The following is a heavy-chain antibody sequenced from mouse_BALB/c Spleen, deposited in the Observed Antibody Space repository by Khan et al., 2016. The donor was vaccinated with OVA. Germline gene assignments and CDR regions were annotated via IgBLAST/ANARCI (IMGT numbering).Heavy chain of an antibody. J-gene: IGHJ3*01. CDR1: GFNIKDYY. Sequence: VPLQQSGAELVRPGALVNLSCKASGFNIKDYYMHWVKQRPEQGLEWIGWIDPENGNTIYDPKFQGKASITSETSSKTAYLQLSSLKSADTAVFYCTRDGCSPWFACGGQVSLVNVSA. D-gene: IGHD1-3*01. CDR2: IDPENGNT. CDR3: TRDGCSPWFAC. V-gene: IGHV14-1*02.